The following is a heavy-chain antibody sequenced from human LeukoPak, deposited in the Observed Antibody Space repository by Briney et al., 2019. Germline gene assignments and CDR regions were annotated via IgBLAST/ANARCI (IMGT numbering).Heavy chain of an antibody. CDR2: ISSGGDTI. V-gene: IGHV3-48*04. CDR1: GFTFSSYA. J-gene: IGHJ5*02. CDR3: AREMSGSGFRFDP. D-gene: IGHD6-19*01. Sequence: GGSLRLSCAASGFTFSSYAMSWVRQAPGKGLEWVSYISSGGDTIYYADSVKGRFTISRDNAKNSVYLQMNSLRAEDTAVYFCAREMSGSGFRFDPWGQGTLVTVSS.